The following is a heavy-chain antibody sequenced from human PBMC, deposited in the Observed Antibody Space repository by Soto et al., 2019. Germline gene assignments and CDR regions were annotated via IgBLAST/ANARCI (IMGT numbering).Heavy chain of an antibody. CDR3: AGQGGDYADN. D-gene: IGHD4-17*01. V-gene: IGHV4-39*01. CDR2: IEYSGNI. J-gene: IGHJ4*02. CDR1: GGSISTTSHN. Sequence: QLQLQESGPGLVKPSETLSLTCTVSGGSISTTSHNWVWIRQSPGTGLEWIGTIEYSGNINYKPSLKSRVPVLVDRSKNRFPRTRRSVPAADPAVYYWAGQGGDYADNWGQGTLVTVSS.